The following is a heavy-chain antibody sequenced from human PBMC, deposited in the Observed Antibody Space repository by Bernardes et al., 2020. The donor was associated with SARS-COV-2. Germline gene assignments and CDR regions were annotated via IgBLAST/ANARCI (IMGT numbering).Heavy chain of an antibody. D-gene: IGHD4-4*01. CDR3: AKDKRDYRATLDY. CDR2: ISYDGSNK. V-gene: IGHV3-30*18. CDR1: GFTFSSYG. J-gene: IGHJ4*02. Sequence: GGSLRLSCAASGFTFSSYGMHWVRQAPGKGLEWVAVISYDGSNKYYADSVKGRFTISRDNSKNTLYLQMNSLRAEDAAVYYCAKDKRDYRATLDYWGQGTLVTVSS.